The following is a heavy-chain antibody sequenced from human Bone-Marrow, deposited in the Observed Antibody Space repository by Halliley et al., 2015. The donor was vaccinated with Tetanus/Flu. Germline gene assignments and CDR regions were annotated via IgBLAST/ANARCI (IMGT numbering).Heavy chain of an antibody. D-gene: IGHD5-12*01. V-gene: IGHV4-38-2*01. CDR3: ARGPAEDEMATIHFDY. J-gene: IGHJ4*02. CDR2: LYHSGTI. Sequence: TLSLTCAVSGYSFSSGYYWGWIRQPPGKGLEWIGSLYHSGTIYYNPSLQSRVTISVDTSKNQFSLKLSSVTAADTAVYYCARGPAEDEMATIHFDYWGQGTLATVSS. CDR1: GYSFSSGYY.